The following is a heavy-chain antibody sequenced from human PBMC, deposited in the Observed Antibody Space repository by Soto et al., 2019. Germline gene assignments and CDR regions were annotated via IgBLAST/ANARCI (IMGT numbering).Heavy chain of an antibody. CDR3: ARAYSCGSGRGRSMDV. D-gene: IGHD3-10*01. CDR2: VYDSGST. Sequence: QVQLQESGPGLVKPSETLSLTCTVSGGSVSSGSFYWGWIRQPPGKGLEWIGYVYDSGSTNYNPSLTSPVPILVATSKTQFPLKLTSVPAADTAMYYCARAYSCGSGRGRSMDVWGQGTTVTVSS. J-gene: IGHJ6*02. CDR1: GGSVSSGSFY. V-gene: IGHV4-61*01.